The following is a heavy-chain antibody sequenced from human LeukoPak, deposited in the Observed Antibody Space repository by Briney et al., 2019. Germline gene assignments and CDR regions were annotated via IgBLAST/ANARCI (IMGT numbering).Heavy chain of an antibody. D-gene: IGHD3-10*01. V-gene: IGHV3-7*01. CDR3: AKLGLNYGSGSPPIDY. CDR2: IKQDGSQK. Sequence: GGSLRLSCTASGFTLSSSWMSWVRQPPGRGLEWVASIKQDGSQKYYVDSVKGRFTISRDNAKNSLYLQMNSLRAEDTAVYYCAKLGLNYGSGSPPIDYWGQGTLVTVSS. CDR1: GFTLSSSW. J-gene: IGHJ4*02.